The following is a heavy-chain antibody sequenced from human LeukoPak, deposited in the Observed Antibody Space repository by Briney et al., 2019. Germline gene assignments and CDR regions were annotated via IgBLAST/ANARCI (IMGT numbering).Heavy chain of an antibody. Sequence: GASVEVSCKASGGTFSSYAINWVRQATGQGLEWMGWMNPNSGNTGYAQKFQGRVTMTRNTSISTAYMELSSLTSEDTAVYYCARGVTMIRGVIITWFDPWGQGTLVTVSS. V-gene: IGHV1-8*02. CDR3: ARGVTMIRGVIITWFDP. J-gene: IGHJ5*02. D-gene: IGHD3-10*01. CDR2: MNPNSGNT. CDR1: GGTFSSYA.